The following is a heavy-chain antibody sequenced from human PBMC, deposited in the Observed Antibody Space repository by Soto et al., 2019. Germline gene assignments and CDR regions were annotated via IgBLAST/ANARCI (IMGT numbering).Heavy chain of an antibody. Sequence: GGSLRLSCAGSGFTFTSYSMNWVRQAPGQGLEWVSYITSKSTTIKYADSVKGRFTVSRDNAKNSLYLQLNSLRDEDTAVYYCAREMGACSDSSCYPGPYDSWGQGTLVTVSS. CDR3: AREMGACSDSSCYPGPYDS. V-gene: IGHV3-48*02. J-gene: IGHJ5*02. CDR2: ITSKSTTI. CDR1: GFTFTSYS. D-gene: IGHD3-16*01.